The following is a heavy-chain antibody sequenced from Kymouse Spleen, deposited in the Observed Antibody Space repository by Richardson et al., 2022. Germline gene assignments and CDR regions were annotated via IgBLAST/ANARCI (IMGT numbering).Heavy chain of an antibody. D-gene: IGHD1-1*01,IGHD1-20*01,IGHD1-7*01. V-gene: IGHV4-34*01. CDR3: ARGQDWNPFDY. Sequence: QVQLQQWGAGLLKPSETLSLTCAVYGGSFSGYYWSWIRQPPGKGLEWIGEINHSGSTNYNPSLKSRVTISVDTSKNQFSLKLSSVTAADTAVYYCARGQDWNPFDYWGQGTLVTVSS. J-gene: IGHJ4*02. CDR1: GGSFSGYY. CDR2: INHSGST.